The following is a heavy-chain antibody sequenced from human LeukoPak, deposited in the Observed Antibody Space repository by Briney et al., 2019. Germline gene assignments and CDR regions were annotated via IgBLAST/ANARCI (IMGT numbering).Heavy chain of an antibody. CDR1: GFTFSSYW. CDR2: INTDGSST. Sequence: GGSLRLSCAASGFTFSSYWMHWVRQAPGKGLVWVSRINTDGSSTSYADSVKGRFTVSRDNAKNTLYLQMNSLRAEDTAVYYCAKVKLDYGDYDAFDIWGQGTMVTVSS. V-gene: IGHV3-74*01. J-gene: IGHJ3*02. CDR3: AKVKLDYGDYDAFDI. D-gene: IGHD4-17*01.